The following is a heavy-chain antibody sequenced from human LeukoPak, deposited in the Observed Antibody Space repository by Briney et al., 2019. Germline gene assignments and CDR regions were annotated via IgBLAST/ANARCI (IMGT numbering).Heavy chain of an antibody. CDR3: VKDFGRVRGTPDS. J-gene: IGHJ4*02. V-gene: IGHV3-64D*06. CDR2: ISGSGKGGSI. CDR1: GFVFSIYT. D-gene: IGHD3-16*01. Sequence: PGGSLRLSCSASGFVFSIYTMYWVRQAPGKGPEYVSTISGSGKGGSIYYADSVKGRFTISRDDSKSILYLQMNGLRSEDTAVYYCVKDFGRVRGTPDSWGQGTLVTVSS.